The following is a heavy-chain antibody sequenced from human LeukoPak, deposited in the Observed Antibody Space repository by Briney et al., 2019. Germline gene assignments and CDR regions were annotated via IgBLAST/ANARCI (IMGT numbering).Heavy chain of an antibody. CDR1: GGSISSYY. J-gene: IGHJ4*02. V-gene: IGHV4-34*01. CDR3: ARRRAFDY. CDR2: INHNGST. Sequence: SETLSLTCTVSGGSISSYYWSWIRQPPGKGLEWIGEINHNGSTNYNPSLKSRVTISVDTSKNQFSLKLSSVTAADTAVYYCARRRAFDYWGQGTLVTVSS.